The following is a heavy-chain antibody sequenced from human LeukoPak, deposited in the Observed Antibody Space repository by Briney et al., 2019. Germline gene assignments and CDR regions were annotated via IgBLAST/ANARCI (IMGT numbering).Heavy chain of an antibody. J-gene: IGHJ4*02. CDR3: AGLVGRYSSGLYYYYFDY. D-gene: IGHD3-22*01. CDR1: GDSISTNHW. Sequence: SGTLSLTCAVSGDSISTNHWWSWVRQPPGKGLEWIGEMYLSGTTHSNPSVKSRVTISIDKSKNQFFLNLSSVTAADTAVYYCAGLVGRYSSGLYYYYFDYWGQGTLVTVSS. V-gene: IGHV4-4*02. CDR2: MYLSGTT.